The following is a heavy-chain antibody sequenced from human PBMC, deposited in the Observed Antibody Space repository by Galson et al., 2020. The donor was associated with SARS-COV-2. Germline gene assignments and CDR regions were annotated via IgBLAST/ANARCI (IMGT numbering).Heavy chain of an antibody. D-gene: IGHD2-21*01. CDR3: AREWGDINSSVFDY. Sequence: ASVKVSFKASGYTFISFYIHWVRQAPGQGLEWMGVINPSGDITSYAQKLRGRVTVTRDMSTQTVYMELSSLTSEGTAGYYCAREWGDINSSVFDYWGQGSLVVVSS. CDR1: GYTFISFY. CDR2: INPSGDIT. V-gene: IGHV1-46*04. J-gene: IGHJ4*02.